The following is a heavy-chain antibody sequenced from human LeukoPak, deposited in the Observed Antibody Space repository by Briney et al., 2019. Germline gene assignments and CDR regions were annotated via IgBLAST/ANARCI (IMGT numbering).Heavy chain of an antibody. CDR3: ARGLSGSSRRLFDY. CDR1: GFTFSSYW. J-gene: IGHJ4*02. Sequence: GGSLRLSCAASGFTFSSYWMSWVRQAPGKGLEWVANIKQDGSDKYYVGSVKGRFTISRDNTKNSLYLQMNSLRAEDTAVYYCARGLSGSSRRLFDYWGQGTLVTVSS. V-gene: IGHV3-7*01. CDR2: IKQDGSDK. D-gene: IGHD1-26*01.